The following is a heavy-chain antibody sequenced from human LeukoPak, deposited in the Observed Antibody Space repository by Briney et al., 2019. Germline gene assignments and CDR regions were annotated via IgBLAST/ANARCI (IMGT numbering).Heavy chain of an antibody. Sequence: KPGGSLRLSCAASGFTFSEYYMSWIRQAPGKGLEWVSYISSSGSTKYYAGSVNGRFTISRDNAKTSLYLQMNSLRAEDTAVYYCAREMDGPYGSGSPLDYWGQGTLVTVSS. CDR1: GFTFSEYY. CDR3: AREMDGPYGSGSPLDY. CDR2: ISSSGSTK. D-gene: IGHD3-10*01. V-gene: IGHV3-11*01. J-gene: IGHJ4*02.